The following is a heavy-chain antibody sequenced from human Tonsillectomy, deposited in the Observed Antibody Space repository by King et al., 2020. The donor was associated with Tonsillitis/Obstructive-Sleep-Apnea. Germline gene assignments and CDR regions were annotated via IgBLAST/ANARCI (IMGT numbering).Heavy chain of an antibody. D-gene: IGHD2-15*01. CDR3: ARGYSSAFDI. Sequence: VQLQQWGAGLLKPSETLSLTCAVYGGSFSGYYWSWIRQPPGKGLEWIGEINHSGSTNYNPSLKSRVTISVDTSKNQFFLKLSSVTAADTAVYYCARGYSSAFDICGQGTMVTVSS. CDR1: GGSFSGYY. CDR2: INHSGST. J-gene: IGHJ3*02. V-gene: IGHV4-34*01.